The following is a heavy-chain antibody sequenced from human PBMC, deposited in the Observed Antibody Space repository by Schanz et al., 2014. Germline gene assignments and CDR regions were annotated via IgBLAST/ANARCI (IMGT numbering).Heavy chain of an antibody. Sequence: QVHLVQSGAEVKKPGASVKVSCKASGYTFTSYSIHWVRQAPGQGLEWMGWINVGNGNMKYSQKFQGRVTITRDTSASTAYMELTSLRSEDTAVYFCARDLSSLIQGDVWGKGTPVTVSS. V-gene: IGHV1-3*01. D-gene: IGHD2-2*01. CDR2: INVGNGNM. CDR1: GYTFTSYS. CDR3: ARDLSSLIQGDV. J-gene: IGHJ6*04.